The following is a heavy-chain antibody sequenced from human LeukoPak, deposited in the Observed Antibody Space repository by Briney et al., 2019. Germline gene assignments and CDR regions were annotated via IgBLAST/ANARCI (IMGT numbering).Heavy chain of an antibody. D-gene: IGHD5-18*01. J-gene: IGHJ4*02. V-gene: IGHV4-59*08. Sequence: PSETLSLTCTVSGGSISSYYWSWIRQPPGKGLEWIGYIYYSGSTNYNPSLKSRVTISVDTSKNQFSLKLSSVTAADTAVYYCARRVYSPPVFDYWGQGTLVTVSS. CDR1: GGSISSYY. CDR3: ARRVYSPPVFDY. CDR2: IYYSGST.